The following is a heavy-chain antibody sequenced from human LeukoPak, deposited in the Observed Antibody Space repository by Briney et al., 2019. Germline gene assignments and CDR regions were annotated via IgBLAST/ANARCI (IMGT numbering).Heavy chain of an antibody. Sequence: SETLSLTCTVFGGSTSSYYWSWIRQPAGKGLEWIGRFYTNEKTEYNPALKSRVSMSVDTSKNQFSLRPYSVTAADTAVYYCARGNDGSGGSWFDPWGQGTLVTVSS. CDR1: GGSTSSYY. D-gene: IGHD3-10*01. CDR3: ARGNDGSGGSWFDP. V-gene: IGHV4-4*07. CDR2: FYTNEKT. J-gene: IGHJ5*02.